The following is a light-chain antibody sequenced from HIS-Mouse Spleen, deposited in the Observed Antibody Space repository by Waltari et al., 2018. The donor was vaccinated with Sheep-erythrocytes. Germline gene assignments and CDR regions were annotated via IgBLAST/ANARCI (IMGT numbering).Light chain of an antibody. CDR1: SSDVGVYNY. CDR3: CSYAGSYNHV. V-gene: IGLV2-11*01. Sequence: QSALTQPRSVSGSPGQSVTISCTGTSSDVGVYNYVSWYQQHPGKAPKPMIYDVSKRPPGVPDRFSGSKSGNTASLTISGLQAEDEADYYCCSYAGSYNHVFATGTKVTVL. CDR2: DVS. J-gene: IGLJ1*01.